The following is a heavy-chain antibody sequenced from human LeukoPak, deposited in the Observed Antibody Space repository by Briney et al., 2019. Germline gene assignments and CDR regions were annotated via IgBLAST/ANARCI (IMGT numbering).Heavy chain of an antibody. J-gene: IGHJ5*02. CDR3: ARGPAAVHP. CDR1: GYSLTNHY. D-gene: IGHD6-13*01. V-gene: IGHV4-34*12. CDR2: ILHTGHT. Sequence: SETLSLTCAVYGYSLTNHYWIWIRQPPGKGLEWIGEILHTGHTNHNPSLRSRVTISLDTSKNRFFLNLTSVTAADTAVYYCARGPAAVHPWGQGTLVTVSS.